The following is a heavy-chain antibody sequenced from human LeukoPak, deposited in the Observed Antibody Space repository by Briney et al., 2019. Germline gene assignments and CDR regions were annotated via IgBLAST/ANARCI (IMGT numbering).Heavy chain of an antibody. CDR2: ISYDGSNK. D-gene: IGHD1-1*01. J-gene: IGHJ4*02. CDR1: GFTLSSYA. V-gene: IGHV3-30-3*01. CDR3: ASYGNWPMDFDY. Sequence: GGSLRLSCAASGFTLSSYAMHWVRQAPGKGLEWVAVISYDGSNKYYADSVKGRFTISRDNSKHPLYLQMNSLRAEDTAVYYCASYGNWPMDFDYWGQGTLVTVSS.